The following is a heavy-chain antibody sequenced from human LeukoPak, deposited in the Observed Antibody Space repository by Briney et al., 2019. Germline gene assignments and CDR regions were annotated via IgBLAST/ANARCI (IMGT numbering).Heavy chain of an antibody. V-gene: IGHV3-48*03. CDR1: GFMFSSYE. D-gene: IGHD3-10*01. J-gene: IGHJ4*02. Sequence: GGSLRLSCAASGFMFSSYEMNWVRQAPGKGLEWVSYISSSGSTRYYADSVKGRFTISRDNAKSSLYLQMNSLRAEDTAVYYCARPRGSGIYQHFDYWGQGTLVTVSS. CDR2: ISSSGSTR. CDR3: ARPRGSGIYQHFDY.